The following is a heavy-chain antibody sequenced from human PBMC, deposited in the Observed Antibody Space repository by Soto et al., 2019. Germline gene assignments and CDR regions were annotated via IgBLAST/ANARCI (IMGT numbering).Heavy chain of an antibody. CDR3: THSRCGGDCLQSYSSHYYYGMDV. CDR1: GFSLSTSGVG. D-gene: IGHD2-21*02. J-gene: IGHJ6*02. V-gene: IGHV2-5*02. Sequence: QITLKESGPTLVKPTQTLTLTCTFSGFSLSTSGVGVGWIRQPPGKALEWLALIYWDDDKRYSPSLKSRLTIPKDTSKKQVVLTMTTMDPVDTATYFCTHSRCGGDCLQSYSSHYYYGMDVWGQGTTVTVSS. CDR2: IYWDDDK.